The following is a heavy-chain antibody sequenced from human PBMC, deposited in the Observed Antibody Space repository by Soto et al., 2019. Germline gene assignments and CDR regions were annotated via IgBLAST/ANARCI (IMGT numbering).Heavy chain of an antibody. CDR1: GYSFTDYW. D-gene: IGHD6-6*01. Sequence: EVQLVQSGAEVTKPGESLKISCKASGYSFTDYWIGWVRQMPGEGLEWMGIIYPGDSDTKYSPSFQGQVTMSANKSISTAYLQWNSLNASDTAMYYCARDGLSSSSSFDYWGQGTLVTVSS. V-gene: IGHV5-51*01. CDR2: IYPGDSDT. J-gene: IGHJ4*02. CDR3: ARDGLSSSSSFDY.